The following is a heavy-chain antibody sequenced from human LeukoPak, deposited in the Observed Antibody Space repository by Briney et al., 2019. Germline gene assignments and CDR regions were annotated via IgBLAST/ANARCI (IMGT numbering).Heavy chain of an antibody. Sequence: GGSLRLSCAASGFTFSTYWMHWVRQAPGKGLVRVSRISSDGDTTHYADSVKGRFTISRDNAKNTPYLQMNSLRAEDTAVYYCARVLYSWNDVVDYWGQGTLVTVSS. D-gene: IGHD1-20*01. V-gene: IGHV3-74*01. CDR2: ISSDGDTT. J-gene: IGHJ4*02. CDR3: ARVLYSWNDVVDY. CDR1: GFTFSTYW.